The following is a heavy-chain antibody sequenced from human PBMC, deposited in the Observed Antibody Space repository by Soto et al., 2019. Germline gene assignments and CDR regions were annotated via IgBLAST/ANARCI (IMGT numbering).Heavy chain of an antibody. D-gene: IGHD3-9*01. CDR2: IYYSGST. CDR3: ARLTTYYDILTGYYPRYYFDY. Sequence: SETLSLTCTVSGGSISSSSYYWGWIRQPPGKGLEWIGYIYYSGSTYYNKSLKSRVTISVDTSKKQFSLKLSSVTAADTAVYYCARLTTYYDILTGYYPRYYFDYWGQGTLVTVSS. CDR1: GGSISSSSYY. V-gene: IGHV4-39*07. J-gene: IGHJ4*02.